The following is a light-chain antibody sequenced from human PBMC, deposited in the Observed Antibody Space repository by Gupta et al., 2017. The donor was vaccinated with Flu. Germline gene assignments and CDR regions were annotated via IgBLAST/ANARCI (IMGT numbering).Light chain of an antibody. V-gene: IGKV1-39*01. J-gene: IGKJ1*01. Sequence: DIQMTQSPPSLSASVGDRVTITCRASQTIRSYLNWYQQKPGKAPKLLIYAVSTLHGGVPSRCSGSGSGTDCTLTINGLQPEDFATDYCQQTSSAPRSFGQGTKVEIK. CDR1: QTIRSY. CDR3: QQTSSAPRS. CDR2: AVS.